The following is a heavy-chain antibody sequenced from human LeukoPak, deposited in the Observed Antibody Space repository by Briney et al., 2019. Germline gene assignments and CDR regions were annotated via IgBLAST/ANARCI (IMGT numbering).Heavy chain of an antibody. CDR1: GYYISTAYY. J-gene: IGHJ3*02. D-gene: IGHD3-10*01. V-gene: IGHV4-38-2*02. Sequence: SETLPLTCTVSGYYISTAYYWGWIRQPPGKGLEWIGSIYYSGSTYYNPSLKSRVTISVDTSKNQFSLKLSSVTAADTAVYYCASFNTMVRGEKPTIDIWGQGTMVTVSS. CDR3: ASFNTMVRGEKPTIDI. CDR2: IYYSGST.